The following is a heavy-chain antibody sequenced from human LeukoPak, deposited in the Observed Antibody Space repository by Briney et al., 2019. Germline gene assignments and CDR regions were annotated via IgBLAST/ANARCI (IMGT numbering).Heavy chain of an antibody. D-gene: IGHD3-10*01. J-gene: IGHJ1*01. V-gene: IGHV3-21*01. CDR1: GFTFSSYS. CDR3: ARDAGSGYFQH. CDR2: ISSSSSYI. Sequence: GGSLRLSCAASGFTFSSYSMNWVRQAPGKGLEWVSSISSSSSYIYYADSVKGRFTIPRDNAKNSLYLQMNSLRAEDTAVYYCARDAGSGYFQHWGQGTLVTVSS.